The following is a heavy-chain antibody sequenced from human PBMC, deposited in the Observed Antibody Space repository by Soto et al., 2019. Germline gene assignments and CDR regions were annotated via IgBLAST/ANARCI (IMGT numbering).Heavy chain of an antibody. CDR3: ARVGDCSSTSCYTGYYYYYGMDV. CDR1: GYTFTSYA. CDR2: INAGNGNT. J-gene: IGHJ6*02. Sequence: QVQLVQSGAEVKKPGASVKVSCKASGYTFTSYAMHWVRQAPGQRLEWMGWINAGNGNTKYSQKFQGRVTITRDTSASTAYMELSSLRSEDTAVYYCARVGDCSSTSCYTGYYYYYGMDVWGHGTTVTVSS. D-gene: IGHD2-2*02. V-gene: IGHV1-3*01.